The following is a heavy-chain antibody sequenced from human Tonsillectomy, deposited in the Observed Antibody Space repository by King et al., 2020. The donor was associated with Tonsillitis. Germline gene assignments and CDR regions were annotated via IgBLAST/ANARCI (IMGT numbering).Heavy chain of an antibody. CDR3: AKESPYSGNYRFYYFDY. D-gene: IGHD1-26*01. J-gene: IGHJ4*02. CDR2: ISGRDTRT. Sequence: VQLVESGGGLVQPGGSLRLSCEASGFTFSTYAMSWVRQAPGKGPEWVSAISGRDTRTFYADSVKGRFNISRDDSKNSASLQMSSLRAEETAGYYCAKESPYSGNYRFYYFDYWGQGTLVTVSS. CDR1: GFTFSTYA. V-gene: IGHV3-23*04.